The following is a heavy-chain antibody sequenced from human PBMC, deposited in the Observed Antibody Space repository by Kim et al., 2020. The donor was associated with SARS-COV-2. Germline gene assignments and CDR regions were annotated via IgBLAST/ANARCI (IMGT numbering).Heavy chain of an antibody. D-gene: IGHD6-19*01. J-gene: IGHJ6*02. CDR2: ISGSGGST. V-gene: IGHV3-23*01. Sequence: GGSLRLSCAASGFTFSSYAMSWVRQAPGKGLEWVSAISGSGGSTYYADSVKGRFTISRDNSKNTLYLQMNSLRAEDTAVYYCAKTPREAGRVISYYFYYGMYVWGQGTTVTVSS. CDR3: AKTPREAGRVISYYFYYGMYV. CDR1: GFTFSSYA.